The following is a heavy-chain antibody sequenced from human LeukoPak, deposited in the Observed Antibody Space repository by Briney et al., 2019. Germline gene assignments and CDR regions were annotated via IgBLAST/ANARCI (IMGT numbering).Heavy chain of an antibody. V-gene: IGHV1-2*02. D-gene: IGHD2-2*01. J-gene: IGHJ4*02. Sequence: ASVKVSCKASGYTFTGYYMHWVRQAPGQGLEWMGWINPNSGGTNYAQKFQGRVTMTRDTSISTAYMELRSLRSDDTAVYYCARDRFVVVPAAIGYWGQGTLVTVSS. CDR2: INPNSGGT. CDR3: ARDRFVVVPAAIGY. CDR1: GYTFTGYY.